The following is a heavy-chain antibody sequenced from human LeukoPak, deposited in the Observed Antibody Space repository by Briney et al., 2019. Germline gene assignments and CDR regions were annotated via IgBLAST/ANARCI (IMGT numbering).Heavy chain of an antibody. J-gene: IGHJ4*02. D-gene: IGHD3-3*01. V-gene: IGHV3-9*01. CDR1: GFSVSNNY. CDR3: AKGRAPYYDFWSGYYHY. CDR2: ISWNSGSI. Sequence: PGGSLRLSCAASGFSVSNNYMSWVRQAPGKGLEWVSGISWNSGSIGYADSVKGRFTISRDNAKNSLYLQMNSLRAEDTALYYCAKGRAPYYDFWSGYYHYWGQGTLVTVSS.